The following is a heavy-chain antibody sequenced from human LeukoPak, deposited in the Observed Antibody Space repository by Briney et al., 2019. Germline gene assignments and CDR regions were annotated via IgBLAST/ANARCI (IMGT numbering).Heavy chain of an antibody. D-gene: IGHD2-15*01. V-gene: IGHV1-69*13. CDR2: IIPIFGTA. CDR1: GGTFSSYA. J-gene: IGHJ5*02. CDR3: ARGGVCSGGSCYLGWFDP. Sequence: SVKVSCKASGGTFSSYAISWVRQAPGQGLEWMGGIIPIFGTANYAQKFQGRVTITADESTSTAYMELSSLRTEDTAVYYCARGGVCSGGSCYLGWFDPWGQGTLVTVSS.